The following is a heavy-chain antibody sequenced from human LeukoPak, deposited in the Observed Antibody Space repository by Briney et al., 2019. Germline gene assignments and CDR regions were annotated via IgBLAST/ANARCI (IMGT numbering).Heavy chain of an antibody. CDR1: GFIFGTFG. CDR3: AKATYSSSWNLYFDY. D-gene: IGHD6-13*01. V-gene: IGHV3-23*01. Sequence: GGSLRLSCAASGFIFGTFGMHWVRQAPGKGLEWVSTISGSGYSTYYAASVKGRFTISRDNSKNTLFLQMNSLRAEDTAIYYCAKATYSSSWNLYFDYWGQGTLVTVSS. CDR2: ISGSGYST. J-gene: IGHJ4*02.